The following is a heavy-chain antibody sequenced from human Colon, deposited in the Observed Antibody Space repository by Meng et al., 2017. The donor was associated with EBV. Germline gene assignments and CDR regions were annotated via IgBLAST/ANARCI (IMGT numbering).Heavy chain of an antibody. J-gene: IGHJ4*02. Sequence: QVQLVQAGAEVKNPGASVKVSCKASGYSFTTYAMHWVRQAPGQRLEWMGWINAGNGNTKYSEKFQSRVTITRDTAASTAYMELSSLRSEDTAVYYCARTGCSSSSCYDYWGQGTLVTVSS. CDR2: INAGNGNT. D-gene: IGHD2-2*01. V-gene: IGHV1-3*01. CDR3: ARTGCSSSSCYDY. CDR1: GYSFTTYA.